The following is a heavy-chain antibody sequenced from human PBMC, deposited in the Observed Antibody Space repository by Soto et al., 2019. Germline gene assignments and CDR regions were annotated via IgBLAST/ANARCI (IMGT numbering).Heavy chain of an antibody. V-gene: IGHV3-23*01. J-gene: IGHJ6*02. CDR2: ISVSGGST. Sequence: GGSLRLSCAASGFTFSSYAMSWVRQAPGKGLEWVSAISVSGGSTYYADSVKGRFTISRDNSKNTLYLQMNSLRAEDTAVYYCAKDFIAAAGTAVVSGGMDVWGQGTTVTVSS. CDR3: AKDFIAAAGTAVVSGGMDV. CDR1: GFTFSSYA. D-gene: IGHD6-13*01.